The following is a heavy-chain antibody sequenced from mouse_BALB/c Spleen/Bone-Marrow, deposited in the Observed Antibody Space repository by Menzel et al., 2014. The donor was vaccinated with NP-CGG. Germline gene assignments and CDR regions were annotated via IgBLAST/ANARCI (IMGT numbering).Heavy chain of an antibody. Sequence: VQLQQSGAELVRPGASVKLSCKASGYTFTSYWINWVKQRPGQGLEWIGNIYPSDSYTNYNQKFKDKATLTVDKSPSTAYMQLSSPTSEDSAVYYCTRGGPYFDVWGAGTTVTVSS. J-gene: IGHJ1*01. CDR2: IYPSDSYT. V-gene: IGHV1-69*02. CDR1: GYTFTSYW. CDR3: TRGGPYFDV. D-gene: IGHD1-1*02.